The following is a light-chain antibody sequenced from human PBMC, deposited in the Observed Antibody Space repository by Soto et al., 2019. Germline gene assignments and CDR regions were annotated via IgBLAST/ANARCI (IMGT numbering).Light chain of an antibody. J-gene: IGKJ3*01. Sequence: DIQMTQSPTSLSASIGDRVTITCRASQSISNSLNWYQQQPGKAPKLLIYAASSLQSGVPSRFSGSGSGTDFTLTISSLQPEDFATYYCQQSYSTLFTFGPGTKVDIK. CDR1: QSISNS. CDR2: AAS. V-gene: IGKV1-39*01. CDR3: QQSYSTLFT.